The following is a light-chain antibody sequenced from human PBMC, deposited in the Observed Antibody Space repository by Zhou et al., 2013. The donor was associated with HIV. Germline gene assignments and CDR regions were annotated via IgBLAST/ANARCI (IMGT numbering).Light chain of an antibody. CDR1: QSVGNE. CDR3: QQYGSSPIT. V-gene: IGKV3-20*01. J-gene: IGKJ5*01. Sequence: VLTQSPGTLHLSPGERAALSCRASQSVGNELAWYQQKPGQAPRLLIYGASSRATGIPDRFSGSGSGTDFTLTISRLEPGDFAVYSCQQYGSSPITFGQGTRLEIK. CDR2: GAS.